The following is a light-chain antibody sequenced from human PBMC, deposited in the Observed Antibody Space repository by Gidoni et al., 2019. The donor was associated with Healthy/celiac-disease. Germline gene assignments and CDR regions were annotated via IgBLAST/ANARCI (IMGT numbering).Light chain of an antibody. CDR3: QQYGSSPSSLT. CDR1: QSVSSRY. V-gene: IGKV3-20*01. CDR2: GAS. J-gene: IGKJ4*02. Sequence: IWLTQSPGTLSLSPGERATLSCSASQSVSSRYLAWYQQRPGQAPRLLIYGASSRATGIPDRFSGSGSGTDFTLTISRLEPEDFAVYYCQQYGSSPSSLTFGGXTKVEIK.